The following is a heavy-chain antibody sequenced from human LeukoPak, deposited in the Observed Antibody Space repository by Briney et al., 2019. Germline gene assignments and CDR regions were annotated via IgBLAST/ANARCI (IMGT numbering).Heavy chain of an antibody. V-gene: IGHV3-33*01. CDR2: IWYDGSKK. D-gene: IGHD1-1*01. CDR1: GFTFSSYG. J-gene: IGHJ3*02. CDR3: ARWNGSPVMALDM. Sequence: GGSLRLSCAASGFTFSSYGMHWVRQAPGKGLEWVALIWYDGSKKYYVGHVEGRFTISRDNSKNTVSLQMNSLRAEDTAVYYCARWNGSPVMALDMWGQGTMVTVSS.